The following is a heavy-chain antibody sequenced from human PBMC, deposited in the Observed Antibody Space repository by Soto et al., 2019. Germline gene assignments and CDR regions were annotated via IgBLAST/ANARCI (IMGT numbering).Heavy chain of an antibody. D-gene: IGHD5-12*01. CDR1: GGSISSGGYY. V-gene: IGHV4-31*03. J-gene: IGHJ6*02. Sequence: QVQLQESGPGLVKPSQTLSLTCTVSGGSISSGGYYWSWIRQHPGKGLEWIGYIYYSGSTYYNPSLKRRLTISVDTSKNQLSLKRSSVTAADTAVYYCARVFRHSGYEWARYYYGMDVWGQGTTVTVSS. CDR3: ARVFRHSGYEWARYYYGMDV. CDR2: IYYSGST.